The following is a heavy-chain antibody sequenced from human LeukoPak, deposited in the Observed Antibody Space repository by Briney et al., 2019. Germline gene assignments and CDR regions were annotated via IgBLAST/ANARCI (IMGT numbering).Heavy chain of an antibody. J-gene: IGHJ4*02. CDR3: AKEGYYGSGSFPDY. D-gene: IGHD3-10*01. CDR1: GFTFSSYG. Sequence: GRSLRLSCAASGFTFSSYGMHCVRQAPGKGLEWVAVISYEGSNEYYADSVKGRFTISRDNSKNTVYLQMNSLRAEDTAVYYCAKEGYYGSGSFPDYWGQGTLVTVSS. CDR2: ISYEGSNE. V-gene: IGHV3-30*18.